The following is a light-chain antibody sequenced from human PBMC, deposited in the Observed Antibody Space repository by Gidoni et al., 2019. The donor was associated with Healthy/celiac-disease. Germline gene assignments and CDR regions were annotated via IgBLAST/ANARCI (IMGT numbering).Light chain of an antibody. CDR3: QQRGPIT. V-gene: IGKV3-11*01. J-gene: IGKJ5*01. CDR2: DAS. Sequence: EIVLTQSPATLSLSPGERATLSCRASQSVSSYLAWYQQKPGQAPRLLIYDASNRATGIPARFSGSGSGTDFTLTIRSLEPEDFAVYYCQQRGPITFGQGTRLEIK. CDR1: QSVSSY.